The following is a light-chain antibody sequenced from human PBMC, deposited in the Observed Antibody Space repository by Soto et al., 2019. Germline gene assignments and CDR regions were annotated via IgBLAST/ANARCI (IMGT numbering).Light chain of an antibody. CDR2: SNS. CDR3: AAWDDNLSGVV. Sequence: QSVLTQPTSASETPGQRVTISCSGSSSNIGSNYVYWYQQLPGTAPKLLIYSNSQRPSGVLDRFSGSKSGTSASLAISGLRSEDEADYYCAAWDDNLSGVVFGGGTKVTVL. V-gene: IGLV1-47*01. CDR1: SSNIGSNY. J-gene: IGLJ3*02.